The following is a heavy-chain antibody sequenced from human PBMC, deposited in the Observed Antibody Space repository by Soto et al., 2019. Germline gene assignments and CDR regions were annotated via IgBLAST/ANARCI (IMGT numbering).Heavy chain of an antibody. CDR3: ARDYYYDSSGKPDY. D-gene: IGHD3-22*01. CDR2: INPSGGTT. CDR1: GYTFTRYN. J-gene: IGHJ4*02. Sequence: GASVKVSCKAPGYTFTRYNVHWVRQAPGQGLEWMAIINPSGGTTYYVQKFEGRVTLTTDTSTSTVYMELSSLRSDDTAVYYCARDYYYDSSGKPDYWGQGTLVTVSS. V-gene: IGHV1-46*01.